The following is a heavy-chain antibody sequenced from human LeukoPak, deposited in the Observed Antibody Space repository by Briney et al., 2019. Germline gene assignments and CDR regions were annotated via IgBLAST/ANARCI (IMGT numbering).Heavy chain of an antibody. V-gene: IGHV4-34*01. D-gene: IGHD6-13*01. J-gene: IGHJ6*02. Sequence: TSETLSLTCAVYGGPFSGYYWTWIRKPPGKGLEWIGEINHSGSTKYNPSLKSRVTISVDTSKNQFSLRVSSVTAADTAVYYCARGEYSTSDFYYSGMDVWGQGTTVTVSS. CDR2: INHSGST. CDR3: ARGEYSTSDFYYSGMDV. CDR1: GGPFSGYY.